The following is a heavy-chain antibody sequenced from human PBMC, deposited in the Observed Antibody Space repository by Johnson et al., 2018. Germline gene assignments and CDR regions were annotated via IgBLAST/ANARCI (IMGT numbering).Heavy chain of an antibody. J-gene: IGHJ6*03. Sequence: QVQLQESGGGVVPPWGSLRLSCAASGFTLSSYTIHWVRQGPVKGLEWVARISHDGTKTNYADSVQGRFTISGANSRNTLYLQRNSLRAEDTAVYYCARDSVAFHGTTYPHYYYMDVWGKGTTVTVSS. D-gene: IGHD1-1*01. CDR2: ISHDGTKT. CDR3: ARDSVAFHGTTYPHYYYMDV. CDR1: GFTLSSYT. V-gene: IGHV3-30-3*01.